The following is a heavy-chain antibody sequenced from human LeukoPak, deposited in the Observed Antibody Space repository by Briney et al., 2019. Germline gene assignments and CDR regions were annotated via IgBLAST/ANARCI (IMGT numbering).Heavy chain of an antibody. J-gene: IGHJ4*02. CDR3: ARGQTSYYCSGGSCHPDYFDY. CDR2: INHSGST. CDR1: GGSFTDYY. Sequence: MASETLSLTCAVYGGSFTDYYWNWIRQPPGKGLEWIGEINHSGSTNYNPSLKSRVTISVDTSKYQFSLSLSSVTAADTAVYYCARGQTSYYCSGGSCHPDYFDYWGQGTLVTVSS. D-gene: IGHD2-15*01. V-gene: IGHV4-34*01.